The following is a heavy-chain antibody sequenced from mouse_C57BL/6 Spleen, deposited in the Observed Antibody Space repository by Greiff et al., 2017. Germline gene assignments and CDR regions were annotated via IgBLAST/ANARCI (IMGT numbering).Heavy chain of an antibody. CDR2: IYPRDGST. V-gene: IGHV1-85*01. J-gene: IGHJ4*01. Sequence: QVQLKESGPELVKPGASVELSCKASGYTFTSYDINWVKQRPGQGLEWIGWIYPRDGSTKYNEKFKGKATLTVDTSSSTAYMELHSLTSEDSAVYFCARSDYYGSYYYAMDYWGQGTSVTVSS. CDR1: GYTFTSYD. CDR3: ARSDYYGSYYYAMDY. D-gene: IGHD1-1*01.